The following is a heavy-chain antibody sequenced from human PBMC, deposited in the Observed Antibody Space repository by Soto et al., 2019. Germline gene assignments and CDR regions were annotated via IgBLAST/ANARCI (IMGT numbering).Heavy chain of an antibody. J-gene: IGHJ4*02. Sequence: GESLKISCAASGFTFSSYAMSWVRQAPGKGLEWVSAISGRGGSTYYADSVKGRFTISRDNSKNTLYLQMNSLRAEDTAVYYCAREYSSSYYFVYWGQGTLVTVSS. CDR2: ISGRGGST. V-gene: IGHV3-23*01. CDR3: AREYSSSYYFVY. CDR1: GFTFSSYA. D-gene: IGHD6-13*01.